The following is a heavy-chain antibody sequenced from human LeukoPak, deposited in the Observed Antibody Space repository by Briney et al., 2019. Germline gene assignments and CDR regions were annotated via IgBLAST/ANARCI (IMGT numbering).Heavy chain of an antibody. CDR1: GIPFNNYA. CDR2: IIPIFGTV. V-gene: IGHV1-69*01. D-gene: IGHD3-10*01. CDR3: ARDRDPVRGIIWYYGMDV. J-gene: IGHJ6*02. Sequence: ASVKVSCKASGIPFNNYAISWVRQAPGQGLEWMGGIIPIFGTVNYGQKFQGRVTITADESTRTANMELSGLRSEDTAVYYCARDRDPVRGIIWYYGMDVWGQGTTVTVSS.